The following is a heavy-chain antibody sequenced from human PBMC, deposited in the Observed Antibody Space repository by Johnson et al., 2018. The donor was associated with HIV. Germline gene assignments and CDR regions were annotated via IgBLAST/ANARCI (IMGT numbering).Heavy chain of an antibody. V-gene: IGHV3-7*03. Sequence: EKLVESGGGVVQPGRSLRLSCAASGFAFSSYWMSWVRQPPGKGLDWVASIKQDGNESKYVASVKGRFTIARDNAKNSLYLQMNSLRAEDTAFYYCARVIMVRGVLDVFDIWGQGTMVTVSS. D-gene: IGHD3-10*01. CDR1: GFAFSSYW. CDR3: ARVIMVRGVLDVFDI. J-gene: IGHJ3*02. CDR2: IKQDGNES.